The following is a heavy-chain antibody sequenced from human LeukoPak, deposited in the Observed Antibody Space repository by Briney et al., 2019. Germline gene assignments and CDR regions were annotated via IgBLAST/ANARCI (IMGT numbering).Heavy chain of an antibody. Sequence: GRSLRLSCAASGFTFDDYAMHWVRQAPGKGLEWVAGITWNSDNIDYAESVRGRFTISRDNAKNSLYLEMNSLRLEDTALYYCVKESEDSSGWATHYYFDYWGQGSLVTVSS. CDR2: ITWNSDNI. D-gene: IGHD6-19*01. J-gene: IGHJ4*02. CDR1: GFTFDDYA. V-gene: IGHV3-9*01. CDR3: VKESEDSSGWATHYYFDY.